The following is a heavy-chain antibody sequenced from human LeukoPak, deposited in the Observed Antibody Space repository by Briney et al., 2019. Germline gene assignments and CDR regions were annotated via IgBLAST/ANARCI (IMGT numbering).Heavy chain of an antibody. CDR1: GVSINFYY. V-gene: IGHV4-59*08. D-gene: IGHD2-8*01. CDR3: ARHGRANGLDI. J-gene: IGHJ3*02. Sequence: SETLSLTCTISGVSINFYYWSWIRQPPGKGLEWIGYIYYSGSTNYNPSLKSRVTISVDTSKNQFSLKLISVTAADTAVYYCARHGRANGLDIWGQGTIVTVSS. CDR2: IYYSGST.